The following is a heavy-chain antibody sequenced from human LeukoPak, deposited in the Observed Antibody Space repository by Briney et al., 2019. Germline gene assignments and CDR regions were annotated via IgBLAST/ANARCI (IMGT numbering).Heavy chain of an antibody. D-gene: IGHD3-10*01. Sequence: SETLSLTCTVSGGSISSYFWSWVRQPPGKGLEWIGRIYTSGSTNYNPSLKSRVTISVDTSKNQFSLKLRPVTAADTAVYYCARILRGVIVTSFDYWGQGILVTVSS. CDR2: IYTSGST. CDR3: ARILRGVIVTSFDY. V-gene: IGHV4-4*08. J-gene: IGHJ4*02. CDR1: GGSISSYF.